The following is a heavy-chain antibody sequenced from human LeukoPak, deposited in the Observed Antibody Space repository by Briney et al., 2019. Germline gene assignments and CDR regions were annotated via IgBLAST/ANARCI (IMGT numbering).Heavy chain of an antibody. Sequence: SETLSLTCTVSGGSISSYYWSWIRQPPGKGLEWIGYIYSSGSTNYNPSLKSRVTISVDTSKNQFSLKLSSVTAADTAVYYCARDSAAGTPYDYWGQGTLVTVSS. CDR2: IYSSGST. CDR1: GGSISSYY. V-gene: IGHV4-59*01. D-gene: IGHD6-13*01. J-gene: IGHJ4*02. CDR3: ARDSAAGTPYDY.